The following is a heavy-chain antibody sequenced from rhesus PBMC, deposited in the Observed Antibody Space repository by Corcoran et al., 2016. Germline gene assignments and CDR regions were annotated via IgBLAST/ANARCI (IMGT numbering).Heavy chain of an antibody. D-gene: IGHD6-31*01. CDR1: GGSISSSY. V-gene: IGHV4-169*02. Sequence: QLQLQESGPGLVKPSETLSVTCAVSGGSISSSYWSWIRQAPGKGLEWIWYIDGSGRSTNYIPSLKSRITLSVETSKNQLSLKLSSVTAADTAVYYCASTTYSSGWPIFDYGGQGVLVTVSS. CDR2: IDGSGRST. J-gene: IGHJ4*01. CDR3: ASTTYSSGWPIFDY.